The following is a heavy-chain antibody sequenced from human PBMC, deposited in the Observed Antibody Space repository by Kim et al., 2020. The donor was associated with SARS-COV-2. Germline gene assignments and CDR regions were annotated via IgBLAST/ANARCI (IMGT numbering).Heavy chain of an antibody. CDR2: IIPIFGTT. D-gene: IGHD2-15*01. Sequence: SVKVSCKASGGTFSSYAISWVRQAPGQGLEWMGGIIPIFGTTNYAQKFQGRVTITADESTSTAYMELSSLRSEDTAVYYCARDVGYCSGGNCYDYYYGVDVWGQGPTVPVSS. J-gene: IGHJ6*02. CDR3: ARDVGYCSGGNCYDYYYGVDV. V-gene: IGHV1-69*13. CDR1: GGTFSSYA.